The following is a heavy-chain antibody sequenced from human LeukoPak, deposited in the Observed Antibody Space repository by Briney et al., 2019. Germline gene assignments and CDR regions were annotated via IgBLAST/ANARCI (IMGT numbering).Heavy chain of an antibody. CDR3: ASQRWLQSSFDY. J-gene: IGHJ4*02. CDR1: GFSFSNYA. CDR2: ISSSGSTI. Sequence: GGSLRLSCAASGFSFSNYAMHWVRQAPGKGLEWVSYISSSGSTIYYADSVKGRFTISRDNAKNSLYLQMNSLRAEDTAVYYCASQRWLQSSFDYWGQGTLVTVSS. V-gene: IGHV3-48*04. D-gene: IGHD5-24*01.